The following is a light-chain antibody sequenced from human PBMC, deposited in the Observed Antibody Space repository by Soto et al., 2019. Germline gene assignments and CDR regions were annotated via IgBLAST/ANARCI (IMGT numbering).Light chain of an antibody. J-gene: IGKJ3*01. CDR2: AAS. Sequence: DIQMTQSPSSLSASVGDRVTITCRATQGISNYLAWYQQKPGKVPKLLIYAASTLQSGVPSRFSGSGAGTDFTLTISSLQPEDVATYYCQTYNPAFTFGPGTKVHI. CDR3: QTYNPAFT. CDR1: QGISNY. V-gene: IGKV1-27*01.